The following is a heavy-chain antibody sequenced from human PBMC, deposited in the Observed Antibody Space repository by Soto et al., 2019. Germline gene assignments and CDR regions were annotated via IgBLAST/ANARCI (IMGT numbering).Heavy chain of an antibody. CDR3: ARDLGQQLVDY. D-gene: IGHD6-13*01. CDR1: GYSFTSYG. V-gene: IGHV1-18*01. J-gene: IGHJ4*02. CDR2: ISAYNGNK. Sequence: ASVKVSCKASGYSFTSYGISWVRQAPGQGLEWMGWISAYNGNKKYAQKLQGRVTMTTDTSTSTAYMELRSLGSDDTAVYYCARDLGQQLVDYWGQGTLVTVS.